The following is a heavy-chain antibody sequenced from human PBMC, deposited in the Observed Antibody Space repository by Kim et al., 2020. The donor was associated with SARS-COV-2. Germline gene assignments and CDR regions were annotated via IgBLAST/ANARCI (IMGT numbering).Heavy chain of an antibody. CDR2: ISYDGSNK. CDR3: AKDYYDSSGYYYWYFDL. CDR1: GFTFSSYG. D-gene: IGHD3-22*01. J-gene: IGHJ2*01. V-gene: IGHV3-30*18. Sequence: GGSLRLSCAASGFTFSSYGVHWVRQAPGKGLEWVAVISYDGSNKYYADSVKGRFTISRDKSKNTLYLQMNSLRAEDTAVYYCAKDYYDSSGYYYWYFDLWGRGTLVTVSS.